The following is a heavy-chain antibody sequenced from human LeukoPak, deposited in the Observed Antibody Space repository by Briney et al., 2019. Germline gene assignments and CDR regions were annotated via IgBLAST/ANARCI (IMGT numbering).Heavy chain of an antibody. Sequence: SVKVSCKASGGTFSSYAISWVRQAPGQGLEWMGRIIPILGIANYAQKFQGRVTITADKSTSTAYMELSSLRSEDTAVYYCARLAGEMALYYFDYWGQGTLVTVSS. CDR2: IIPILGIA. CDR1: GGTFSSYA. V-gene: IGHV1-69*04. J-gene: IGHJ4*02. D-gene: IGHD5-24*01. CDR3: ARLAGEMALYYFDY.